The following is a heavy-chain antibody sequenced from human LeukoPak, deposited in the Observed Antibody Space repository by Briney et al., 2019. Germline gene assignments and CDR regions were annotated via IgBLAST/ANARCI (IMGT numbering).Heavy chain of an antibody. CDR2: IWYDGSNK. CDR3: ARDGPDYDYVWGSYRAPPPLDY. CDR1: GFTFSSYG. Sequence: GGSLRLSCAASGFTFSSYGMHWVRQAPGKGLEWVAVIWYDGSNKYYADSVKGRFTISRDNSNNTLYLQMNSLRAADTAVYYCARDGPDYDYVWGSYRAPPPLDYWGQGTLVTVSS. J-gene: IGHJ4*02. V-gene: IGHV3-33*01. D-gene: IGHD3-16*02.